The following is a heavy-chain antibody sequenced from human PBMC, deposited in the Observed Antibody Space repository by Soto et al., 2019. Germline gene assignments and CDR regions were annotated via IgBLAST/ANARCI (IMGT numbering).Heavy chain of an antibody. CDR1: GFTFSDHY. V-gene: IGHV3-72*01. D-gene: IGHD3-16*01. J-gene: IGHJ6*02. Sequence: EVQLLESGGGLVQPGGSLRLSCAASGFTFSDHYMDWVRQAPGKGLEWVGSVRHKVRDYTTTYAATVQGRFAISRADSNSSRYLAMNRLKTEETAVYYCTRTRIQTSGVIVFLYDLGGWCQGTTVTV. CDR2: VRHKVRDYTT. CDR3: TRTRIQTSGVIVFLYDLGG.